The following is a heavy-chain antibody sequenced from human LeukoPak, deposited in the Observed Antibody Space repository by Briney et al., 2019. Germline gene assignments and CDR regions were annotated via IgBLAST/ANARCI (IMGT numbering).Heavy chain of an antibody. CDR3: ARDMYGSGWYGYYYGMDV. D-gene: IGHD6-19*01. Sequence: SETLSLTCTVSGGSISSYYWGWIRQPPGKGLEWIGNIYYSGTTYYNPSLKSRVTISVDTSKNQFSLKLSSVTAADTAVYYCARDMYGSGWYGYYYGMDVWGQGTTVTVSS. J-gene: IGHJ6*02. CDR1: GGSISSYY. V-gene: IGHV4-59*12. CDR2: IYYSGTT.